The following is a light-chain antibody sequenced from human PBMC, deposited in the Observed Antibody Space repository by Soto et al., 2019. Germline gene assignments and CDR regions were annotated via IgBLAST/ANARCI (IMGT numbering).Light chain of an antibody. J-gene: IGLJ2*01. Sequence: QPVLTQSPSASASLGASVKLTCTLSSGHSSYAIAWHQQQPEKGPRYLMNLNIDGSHSKGDGIPDRFSGSSSGAERYLTISSLQSEDEADYYCQTWVTGIVVFGGGTTLTVL. CDR3: QTWVTGIVV. CDR2: LNIDGSH. V-gene: IGLV4-69*01. CDR1: SGHSSYA.